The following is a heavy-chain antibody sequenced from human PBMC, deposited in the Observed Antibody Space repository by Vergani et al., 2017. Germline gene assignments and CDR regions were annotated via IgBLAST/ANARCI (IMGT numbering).Heavy chain of an antibody. J-gene: IGHJ6*03. D-gene: IGHD6-19*01. CDR2: ISSSSSTI. Sequence: EVQLVESGGGLVQPGGSLRLSCAASGFTFSSYSMNWVRQAPGKGLEWVSYISSSSSTIYYADSVKGRFTISRDNAKNSLYLQMNSLRDEDTAVYYCASSQDRGYSSGWYDYYYYYYMDVWGKGTTVTVSS. V-gene: IGHV3-48*02. CDR1: GFTFSSYS. CDR3: ASSQDRGYSSGWYDYYYYYYMDV.